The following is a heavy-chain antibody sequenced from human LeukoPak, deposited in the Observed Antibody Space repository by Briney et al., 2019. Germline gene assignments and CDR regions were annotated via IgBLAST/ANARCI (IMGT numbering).Heavy chain of an antibody. J-gene: IGHJ3*02. CDR3: ARPGYSYGYAFAFDI. D-gene: IGHD5-18*01. CDR2: ISSSSSYI. CDR1: GFTFSNYA. V-gene: IGHV3-21*01. Sequence: GGSLRLSCAASGFTFSNYAMTWVRQAPGKGLEWVSSISSSSSYIYYADSVKGRFTISRDNAKNSLYLQMNSLRAEDTAVYYCARPGYSYGYAFAFDIWGQGTMVTVSS.